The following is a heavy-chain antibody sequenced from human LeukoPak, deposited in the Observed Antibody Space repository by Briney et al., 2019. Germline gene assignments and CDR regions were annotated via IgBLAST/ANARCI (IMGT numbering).Heavy chain of an antibody. D-gene: IGHD2-2*01. CDR1: GFTFSTYA. CDR2: IKQDGSEK. J-gene: IGHJ6*02. Sequence: GGSLRLSCAASGFTFSTYAMHWVRQAPGKGLEWVANIKQDGSEKYYVDSVKGRFTISRDNAKNSLYLQMNSLRAEDTAVYYCARGMPAHNMYSYGMGVWGQGTTVAVSS. CDR3: ARGMPAHNMYSYGMGV. V-gene: IGHV3-7*04.